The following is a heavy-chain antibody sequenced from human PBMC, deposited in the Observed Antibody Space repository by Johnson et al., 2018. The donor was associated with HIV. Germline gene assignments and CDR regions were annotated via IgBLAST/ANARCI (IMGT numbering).Heavy chain of an antibody. J-gene: IGHJ3*02. CDR1: GFTFSSYA. CDR2: ISYDGSNK. D-gene: IGHD3-22*01. Sequence: QVQLVESGGGVVQPGRSLRLSCAASGFTFSSYAMHWVRQAPGKGLECVAVISYDGSNKYYADSVKGRFTISRDNSKNTLYLQMNSLRPVETAVYYCARDKDYYDCTDYDAFDIWGQGTMVTVSS. CDR3: ARDKDYYDCTDYDAFDI. V-gene: IGHV3-30-3*01.